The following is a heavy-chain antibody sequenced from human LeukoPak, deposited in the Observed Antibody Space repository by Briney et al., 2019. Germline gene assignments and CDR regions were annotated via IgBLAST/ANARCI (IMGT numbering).Heavy chain of an antibody. D-gene: IGHD3-22*01. CDR1: GYTLTELS. CDR2: FDPEDGET. V-gene: IGHV1-24*01. CDR3: ATGSQHYYDSSGYYNAFDI. J-gene: IGHJ3*02. Sequence: GASVKVSCKVSGYTLTELSMHWVRQAPGKGLEWMGGFDPEDGETIYAQKFQGRVTMTEDTSTDTAYMELGSLRSEDTAVYYCATGSQHYYDSSGYYNAFDIWGQGTMVTVSS.